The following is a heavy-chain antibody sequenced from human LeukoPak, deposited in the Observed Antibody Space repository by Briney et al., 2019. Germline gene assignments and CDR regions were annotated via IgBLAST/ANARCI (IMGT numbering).Heavy chain of an antibody. D-gene: IGHD3-22*01. CDR3: AREPYYYDSSGYSISFDY. J-gene: IGHJ4*02. CDR1: GGSFSGYY. CDR2: INHSGST. V-gene: IGHV4-34*01. Sequence: SETLSLTCAVYGGSFSGYYWSWLRQPPGKGLEWIGEINHSGSTNYNPSLKSRVTISVDTSKNQFSLKLSSVTAADTAVYYCAREPYYYDSSGYSISFDYWGQGTLVTVSS.